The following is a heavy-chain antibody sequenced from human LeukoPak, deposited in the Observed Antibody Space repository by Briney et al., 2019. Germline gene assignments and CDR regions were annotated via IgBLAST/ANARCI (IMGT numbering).Heavy chain of an antibody. CDR2: ISSSSSYI. V-gene: IGHV3-21*01. Sequence: GGSLRLSCAGSGFTFSNAWMSWVRQAPGKGLEWVSPISSSSSYIYYADSVKGRFTISRDNAKNSLYLQMNSLRAEDTAVYYCAKSSSSPIYYYYYYMDVWGKGTTVTVSS. CDR1: GFTFSNAW. CDR3: AKSSSSPIYYYYYYMDV. J-gene: IGHJ6*03. D-gene: IGHD6-6*01.